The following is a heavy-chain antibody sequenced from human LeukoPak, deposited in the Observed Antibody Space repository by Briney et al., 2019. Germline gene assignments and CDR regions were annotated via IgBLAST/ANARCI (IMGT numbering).Heavy chain of an antibody. D-gene: IGHD3-10*01. Sequence: SETLSLTCTVSGGSISNSNYYWGWIRQPPGKGLEWIGNIYYSGSTYYNPSLRSRVTISVDTSKNQFSLKLSSVTAADTAVYYCARVSGSPPLYYYYYMDVWGKGTTVTISS. CDR2: IYYSGST. CDR1: GGSISNSNYY. CDR3: ARVSGSPPLYYYYYMDV. V-gene: IGHV4-39*01. J-gene: IGHJ6*03.